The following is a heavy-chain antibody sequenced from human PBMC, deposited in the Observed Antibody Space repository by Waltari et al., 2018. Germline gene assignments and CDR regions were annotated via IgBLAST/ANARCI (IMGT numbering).Heavy chain of an antibody. CDR1: GGSISSSKW. V-gene: IGHV4-4*02. CDR3: ASYHYYGSGSGIDY. J-gene: IGHJ4*02. CDR2: IYHSGST. Sequence: QVQLQESGPGLVKTSGTLSLTCAVSGGSISSSKWWRWARPPPGKRLEWIGEIYHSGSTTYNPSLKSRVTISVDKSKNQFSLKLSSVTAADTAVYYCASYHYYGSGSGIDYWGQGTLVTVSS. D-gene: IGHD3-10*01.